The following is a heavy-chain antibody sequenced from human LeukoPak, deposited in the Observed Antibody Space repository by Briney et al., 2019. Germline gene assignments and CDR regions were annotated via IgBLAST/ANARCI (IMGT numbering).Heavy chain of an antibody. CDR3: VRGAPLDF. Sequence: GGALRLSCAASRLTLSAYWMYSVRQAPGKGLMWVSRINSHENSISYADSVKGRFSISRDNANDRLYPQMNSLRPEDTAVYYCVRGAPLDFWGQGIPVTVSS. CDR1: RLTLSAYW. CDR2: INSHENSI. J-gene: IGHJ4*02. V-gene: IGHV3-74*03.